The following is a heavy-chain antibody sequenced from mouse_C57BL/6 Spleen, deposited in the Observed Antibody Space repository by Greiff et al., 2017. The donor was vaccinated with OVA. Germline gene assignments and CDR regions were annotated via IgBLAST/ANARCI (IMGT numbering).Heavy chain of an antibody. CDR2: IDPENGDT. V-gene: IGHV14-4*01. Sequence: VQLKQSGAELVRPGASVKLSCTASGFNIKDDYMHWVKQRPEQGLEWIGWIDPENGDTEYASKFQGKATITADTSSNTASLQLSSLTSEDAAVYYCTTGYDSSYDAMDYWGQGTSVTVSS. CDR3: TTGYDSSYDAMDY. CDR1: GFNIKDDY. J-gene: IGHJ4*01. D-gene: IGHD1-1*01.